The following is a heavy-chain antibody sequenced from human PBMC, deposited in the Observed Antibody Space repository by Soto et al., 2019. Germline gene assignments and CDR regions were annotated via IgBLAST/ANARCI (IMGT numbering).Heavy chain of an antibody. V-gene: IGHV5-10-1*01. J-gene: IGHJ6*02. CDR3: ARLVGATSYYYYGMDV. CDR1: GYSFTSYW. D-gene: IGHD1-26*01. CDR2: IDPSDSCT. Sequence: GESLKISCKGSGYSFTSYWISWVRQMPGKGLEWMGRIDPSDSCTNYSPSFQGHVTISADKSISTAYLQWSSLKASDTAMYYCARLVGATSYYYYGMDVWGQGTTVTVSS.